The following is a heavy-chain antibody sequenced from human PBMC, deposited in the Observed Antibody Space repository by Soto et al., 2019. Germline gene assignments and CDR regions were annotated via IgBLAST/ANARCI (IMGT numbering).Heavy chain of an antibody. J-gene: IGHJ4*02. CDR3: ARRYGSGFDF. Sequence: PSETLSLTCTVSGGSISSYYWSWTRQPPGKGLEWIGYIYYSGSTNYNPSLKSRVTILVDTSKNQFSLKLSSVTAADTAVYYCARRYGSGFDFWGQGTLVTVSS. V-gene: IGHV4-59*08. D-gene: IGHD3-10*01. CDR1: GGSISSYY. CDR2: IYYSGST.